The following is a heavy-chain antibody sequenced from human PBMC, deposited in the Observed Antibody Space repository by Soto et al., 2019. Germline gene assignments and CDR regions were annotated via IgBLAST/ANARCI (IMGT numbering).Heavy chain of an antibody. CDR3: APYTDPTRDHYRLRK. CDR2: IKTDGSDE. V-gene: IGHV3-7*01. CDR1: VRSLLSYL. D-gene: IGHD2-2*02. Sequence: PWLCXRLSGRTGVRSLLSYLIILVRHAPGKGLECVANIKTDGSDEYYADYVMGRFNISRYNTKNSLYLQMNSLRADDTAMYYCAPYTDPTRDHYRLRKWGPGTLLTVSS. J-gene: IGHJ4*02.